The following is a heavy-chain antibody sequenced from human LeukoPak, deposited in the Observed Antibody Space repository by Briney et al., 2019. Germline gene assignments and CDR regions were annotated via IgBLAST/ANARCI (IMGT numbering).Heavy chain of an antibody. Sequence: GESLKISCKGSGYSFSSYWIGWVRQMPGKGLELMGIIYPGDSQITYSPSSQGQVTISVDKSISTAYLQWSSLKASDTAMYYCARQLAVARIFEYWGQGTLVTVSS. CDR3: ARQLAVARIFEY. V-gene: IGHV5-51*01. CDR2: IYPGDSQI. CDR1: GYSFSSYW. D-gene: IGHD5-12*01. J-gene: IGHJ4*02.